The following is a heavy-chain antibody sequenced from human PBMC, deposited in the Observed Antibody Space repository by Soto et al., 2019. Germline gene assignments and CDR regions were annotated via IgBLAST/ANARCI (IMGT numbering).Heavy chain of an antibody. Sequence: ASVKVSCKASGYTFTSYGISWVRQAPGQGLEWMGWISAYNGNTNYAQKLQGRVTMTTDTSTSTAYMELSSLRSEDTAVYYCARDLASYPPQSFDYWGQGTLVTVSS. J-gene: IGHJ4*02. D-gene: IGHD1-26*01. CDR3: ARDLASYPPQSFDY. CDR1: GYTFTSYG. V-gene: IGHV1-18*01. CDR2: ISAYNGNT.